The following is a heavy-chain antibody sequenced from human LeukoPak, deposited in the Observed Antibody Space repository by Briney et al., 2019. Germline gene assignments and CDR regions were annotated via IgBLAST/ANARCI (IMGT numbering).Heavy chain of an antibody. V-gene: IGHV3-21*01. CDR2: ISGRGSYI. CDR1: GFTFSDYS. J-gene: IGHJ4*02. CDR3: AAYDSSGYVDY. D-gene: IGHD3-22*01. Sequence: GGSLRLSCAASGFTFSDYSLNWVRQAPGKGLEWVSFISGRGSYIYYVESVKGRSTISRDNAKNSVYLEMHRLRAEDTAVYYCAAYDSSGYVDYWGQGTLVTVSS.